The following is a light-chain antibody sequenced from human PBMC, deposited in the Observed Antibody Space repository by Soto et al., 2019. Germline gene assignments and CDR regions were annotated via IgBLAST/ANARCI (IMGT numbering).Light chain of an antibody. V-gene: IGLV3-25*03. Sequence: SYELTQPPSVSVSPGQTARITCSGDAWPNQDAYWDHQKQGHAPVLLIYMHTESPSGIPERFSGSRSGTTVTLTISVVRAEDEADYCCQSADGSGSYVVFGGGTKLTVL. J-gene: IGLJ2*01. CDR2: MHT. CDR1: AWPNQD. CDR3: QSADGSGSYVV.